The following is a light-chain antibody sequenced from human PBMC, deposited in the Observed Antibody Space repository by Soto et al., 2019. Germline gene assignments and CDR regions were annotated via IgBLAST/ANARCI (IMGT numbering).Light chain of an antibody. CDR1: KLGDKY. V-gene: IGLV3-1*01. CDR3: QAWDSSTVV. Sequence: SYELTQPPSVSVSPGQTASITCSGDKLGDKYACWYQQKSGQSPVLVIYQDSKRPSGIPERFSGSNSGNTATLTISGTQAMDEADYYCQAWDSSTVVFGRGTKVTVL. J-gene: IGLJ2*01. CDR2: QDS.